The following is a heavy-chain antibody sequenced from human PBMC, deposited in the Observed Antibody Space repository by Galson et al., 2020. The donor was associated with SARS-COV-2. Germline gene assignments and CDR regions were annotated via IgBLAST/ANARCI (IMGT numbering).Heavy chain of an antibody. CDR2: IGYSGDT. J-gene: IGHJ4*02. CDR1: GVSISSAPYY. Sequence: SQTLSLTCTVSGVSISSAPYYWSWLRQNPGEGLEWIGYIGYSGDTGYNPSLKSRVAISLDTSKNQLSLKLSSVTAADTAVYYCATSDYYGSGTDYWGQGTLVTVSS. CDR3: ATSDYYGSGTDY. D-gene: IGHD3-10*01. V-gene: IGHV4-31*03.